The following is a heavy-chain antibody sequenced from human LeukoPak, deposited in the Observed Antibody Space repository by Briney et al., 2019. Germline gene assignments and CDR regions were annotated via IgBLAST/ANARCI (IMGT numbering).Heavy chain of an antibody. J-gene: IGHJ3*02. CDR2: ISGDGGRI. Sequence: GGSLRLSCAASGFTFNNYAMHWVRQGPGKGLEWVSLISGDGGRIYYADSMKGRFTISRDKSKNSLYLQMNSLRTEGTALYYCAKGAGYNNGDASDIWGLGTMVTVSS. CDR1: GFTFNNYA. D-gene: IGHD5-24*01. CDR3: AKGAGYNNGDASDI. V-gene: IGHV3-43*02.